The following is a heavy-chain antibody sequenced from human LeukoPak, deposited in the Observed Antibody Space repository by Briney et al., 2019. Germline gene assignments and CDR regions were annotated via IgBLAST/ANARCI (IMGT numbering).Heavy chain of an antibody. CDR2: ISSSSSYI. Sequence: PGGSLRLSCAASGFTFSSYSMNWVRQAPGKGLEWVSSISSSSSYIYYADSVKGRFTISRDNAKNSLYLQMNSLRAEDTAVYYCARLGPAAMGGYYYGMDVWGKGTTVTVSS. CDR3: ARLGPAAMGGYYYGMDV. V-gene: IGHV3-21*01. D-gene: IGHD2-2*01. CDR1: GFTFSSYS. J-gene: IGHJ6*04.